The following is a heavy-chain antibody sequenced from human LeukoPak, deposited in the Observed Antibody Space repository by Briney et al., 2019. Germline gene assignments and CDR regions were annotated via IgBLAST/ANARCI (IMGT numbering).Heavy chain of an antibody. J-gene: IGHJ3*02. D-gene: IGHD3-3*01. CDR3: ARDRRFLEWLSFPNDAFDI. Sequence: GASVKVSCKVSGYTLTELSMHWVRQAPGKGLEWMGSFDPEDSETIYAQKFQGRVTMTEDTSTDTTYMELSSLRSEDTAVYYCARDRRFLEWLSFPNDAFDIWGQGTMVTVSS. CDR1: GYTLTELS. V-gene: IGHV1-24*01. CDR2: FDPEDSET.